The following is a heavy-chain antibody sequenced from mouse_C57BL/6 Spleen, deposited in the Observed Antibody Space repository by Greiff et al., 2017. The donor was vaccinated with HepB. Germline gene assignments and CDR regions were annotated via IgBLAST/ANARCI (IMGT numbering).Heavy chain of an antibody. Sequence: EVQLVESGPGMVKPSQSLSLTCTVTGYSITSGYDWHWIRHFPGNKLEWMGYISYSGSTNYNPSLKSRISITHDTSKNHFFLKLNSVTTEDTATYYCARRGSHWYFDVWGTGTTVTVSS. V-gene: IGHV3-1*01. CDR1: GYSITSGYD. D-gene: IGHD6-1*01. CDR2: ISYSGST. J-gene: IGHJ1*03. CDR3: ARRGSHWYFDV.